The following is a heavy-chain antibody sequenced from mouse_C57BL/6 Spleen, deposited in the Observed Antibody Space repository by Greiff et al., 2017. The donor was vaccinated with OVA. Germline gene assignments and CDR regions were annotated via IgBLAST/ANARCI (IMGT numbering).Heavy chain of an antibody. J-gene: IGHJ2*01. D-gene: IGHD2-2*01. CDR2: IDPSDSET. CDR1: GYTFTSYW. V-gene: IGHV1-52*01. Sequence: QVQLQQPGAELVRPGSSVKLSCKASGYTFTSYWMHWVKQRPIQGLEWIGNIDPSDSETHYNQKFKDKATLTVDKSSSNAYMQLSSLTSEDSAVYYCARYGYRYYFDYWGQGTTLTVSS. CDR3: ARYGYRYYFDY.